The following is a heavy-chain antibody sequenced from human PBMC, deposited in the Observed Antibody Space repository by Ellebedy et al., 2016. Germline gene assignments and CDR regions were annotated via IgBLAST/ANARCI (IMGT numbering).Heavy chain of an antibody. CDR1: GFTFTAHA. CDR2: ITYSGQNQ. CDR3: ARGVGGSRGRIDP. D-gene: IGHD6-19*01. J-gene: IGHJ5*02. V-gene: IGHV3-30*01. Sequence: GGSLRLXXVASGFTFTAHAMHWVRQAPGKGLDWVALITYSGQNQYYADSVKGRFTISRDNYKNNVFLNMDSLTTEDTAVYFCARGVGGSRGRIDPWGRGTLVAVSS.